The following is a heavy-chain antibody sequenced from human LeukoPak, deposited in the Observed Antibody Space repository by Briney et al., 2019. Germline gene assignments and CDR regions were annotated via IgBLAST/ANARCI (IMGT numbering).Heavy chain of an antibody. CDR1: GYTFTCYY. V-gene: IGHV1-2*04. J-gene: IGHJ5*02. CDR2: INPNSGGT. D-gene: IGHD6-19*01. Sequence: GASVKVSCKSSGYTFTCYYMHWVRQAPGQGLELMGWINPNSGGTNYAQKFQGWVTMTRDTSISTAYMELSRLRSDDTAVYYCARDRRGIAVAGRPRWFDPWGQGTLVTVSS. CDR3: ARDRRGIAVAGRPRWFDP.